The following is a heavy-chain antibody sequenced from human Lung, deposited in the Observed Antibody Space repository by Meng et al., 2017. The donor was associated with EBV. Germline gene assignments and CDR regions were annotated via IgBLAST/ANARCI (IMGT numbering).Heavy chain of an antibody. CDR2: IYHSGST. CDR1: GGSISSSNW. J-gene: IGHJ4*02. CDR3: ANRREVRPYYFDS. D-gene: IGHD1-26*01. Sequence: GQLQESGQGLVKPAWTLSLSCAVSGGSISSSNWWSWVRQTPGKGLEWIGEIYHSGSTNYNPSLKSRITISVDESKNQFSLRLKSVTAADTALYYCANRREVRPYYFDSWGQGTLVTVSS. V-gene: IGHV4-4*02.